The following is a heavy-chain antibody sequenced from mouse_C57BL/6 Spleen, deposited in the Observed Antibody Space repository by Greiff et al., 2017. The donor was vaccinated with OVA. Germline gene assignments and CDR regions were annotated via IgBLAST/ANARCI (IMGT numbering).Heavy chain of an antibody. CDR2: ISSGSSTI. D-gene: IGHD2-5*01. Sequence: DVMLVESGGGLVKPGGSLKLSCAASGFTFSDYGMHWVRQAPEKGLEWVAYISSGSSTIYYADTVKGRFTISRDNAKNTLFLQMTSLRSEDTAMYYCARDSNAWFAYWGQGTLVTVSA. V-gene: IGHV5-17*01. CDR1: GFTFSDYG. J-gene: IGHJ3*01. CDR3: ARDSNAWFAY.